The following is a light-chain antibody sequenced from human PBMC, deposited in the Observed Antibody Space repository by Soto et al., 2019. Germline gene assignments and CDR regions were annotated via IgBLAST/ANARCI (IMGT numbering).Light chain of an antibody. CDR2: AAS. J-gene: IGKJ2*01. CDR1: QSIRSN. V-gene: IGKV3D-15*01. CDR3: QKYNDWPWT. Sequence: EILMTQSPGTLSVSAGERATLSCRASQSIRSNLDWYQQKPGKAPRLLIYAASTRASGVPARFSGSGSGTDLTLTISRLPSEVFAVYYCQKYNDWPWTFGQGTRLEVK.